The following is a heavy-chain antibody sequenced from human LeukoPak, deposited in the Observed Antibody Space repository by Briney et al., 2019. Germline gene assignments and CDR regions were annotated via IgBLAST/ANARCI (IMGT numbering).Heavy chain of an antibody. D-gene: IGHD2-21*02. J-gene: IGHJ3*02. CDR3: ASAYCGGDCYPYDAFDI. CDR2: INPHSGYT. Sequence: ASVKVSCKASGYTFSGYYIHWVRQAPGQGLEWVGWINPHSGYTKFAQKFQGRVTMTRDTSSSTAYMELSRLRSDDTAVYYCASAYCGGDCYPYDAFDIWGQGTMVTVSS. V-gene: IGHV1-2*02. CDR1: GYTFSGYY.